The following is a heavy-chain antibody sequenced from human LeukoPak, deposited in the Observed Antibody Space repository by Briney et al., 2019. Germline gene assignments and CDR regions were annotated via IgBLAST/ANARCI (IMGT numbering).Heavy chain of an antibody. CDR3: ARVEAGATIMFDY. J-gene: IGHJ4*02. D-gene: IGHD1-26*01. CDR2: IKQDGSEK. Sequence: ETLSLSCTVSGGSISSYYWSWIRQPPGKGLEWVANIKQDGSEKYYVDSVKGRFTISRDNAKNSLYQQMNSLRAEDTAVYYCARVEAGATIMFDYWGQGTLVTVSS. V-gene: IGHV3-7*01. CDR1: GGSISSYY.